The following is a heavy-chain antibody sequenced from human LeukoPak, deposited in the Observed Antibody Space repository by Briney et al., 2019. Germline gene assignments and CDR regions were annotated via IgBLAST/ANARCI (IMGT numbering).Heavy chain of an antibody. CDR1: GGTFSSYT. CDR2: IIPILGIA. CDR3: ARRAHYYDFWSGYWNWFDP. J-gene: IGHJ5*02. D-gene: IGHD3-3*01. V-gene: IGHV1-69*02. Sequence: ASVKVSCKASGGTFSSYTISWVRQAPGQGLEWMGRIIPILGIANYAQKFQGRVTITADKSTSTAYMELSSLRSEDTAVYYCARRAHYYDFWSGYWNWFDPWGQGTLVTVSS.